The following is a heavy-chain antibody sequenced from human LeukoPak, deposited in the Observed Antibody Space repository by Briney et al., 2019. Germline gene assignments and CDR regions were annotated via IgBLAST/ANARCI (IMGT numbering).Heavy chain of an antibody. D-gene: IGHD3-22*01. CDR1: GFTFSSYG. V-gene: IGHV3-7*01. CDR3: ATYSSLNRREFQY. J-gene: IGHJ1*01. Sequence: PGGSLRLSCAASGFTFSSYGMHWVRQAPGKGLEWVANIKTDGSEKYYVDSVKSRFTISRDNAKNSLYLQMNSLRAEDTAVYYCATYSSLNRREFQYWGQGTLLTVSS. CDR2: IKTDGSEK.